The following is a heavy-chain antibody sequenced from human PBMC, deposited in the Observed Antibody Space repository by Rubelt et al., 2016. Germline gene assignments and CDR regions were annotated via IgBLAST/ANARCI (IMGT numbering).Heavy chain of an antibody. J-gene: IGHJ4*02. CDR3: ARDSKYCSSTSCYARIDY. CDR2: GNT. D-gene: IGHD2-2*01. Sequence: GNTNYAQKLQGRVTMTTDTSTSTAYMELRSLRSDDTAVYYCARDSKYCSSTSCYARIDYWGQGTQVTVSS. V-gene: IGHV1-18*01.